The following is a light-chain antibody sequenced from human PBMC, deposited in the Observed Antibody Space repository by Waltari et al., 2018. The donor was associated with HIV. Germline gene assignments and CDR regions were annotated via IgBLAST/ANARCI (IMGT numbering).Light chain of an antibody. CDR1: RYSLGSYR. CDR3: AIWDDSLNGWV. J-gene: IGLJ3*02. CDR2: SNN. Sequence: QSVLPQPPSASGAPGQRVTISCSGSRYSLGSYRVHSYQQLPGAAPKLLIYSNNQRPSGVPDRFSGSKSGTSASLAISGLQSDDEADYYCAIWDDSLNGWVFGGGTKLTVL. V-gene: IGLV1-44*01.